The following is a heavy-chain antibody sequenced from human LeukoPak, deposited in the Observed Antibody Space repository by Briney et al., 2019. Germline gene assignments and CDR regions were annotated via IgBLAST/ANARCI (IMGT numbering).Heavy chain of an antibody. D-gene: IGHD3-16*01. CDR3: TREGASMHWGSLFDY. V-gene: IGHV1-69*01. CDR2: IIPIFGTA. CDR1: GCTFSSNA. Sequence: VASVKVSCKASGCTFSSNAISLVRQAPGQGHEWMGGIIPIFGTANYAQKFQRRVTITADESTSTAYMELSSMGYEDTAVYYCTREGASMHWGSLFDYWGQGTLVTVSS. J-gene: IGHJ4*02.